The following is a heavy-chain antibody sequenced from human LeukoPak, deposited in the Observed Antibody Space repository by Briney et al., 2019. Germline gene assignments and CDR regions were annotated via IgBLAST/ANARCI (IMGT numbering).Heavy chain of an antibody. J-gene: IGHJ5*02. CDR1: GGSFSGYY. CDR2: INHSGST. V-gene: IGHV4-34*01. CDR3: ARLIKRITMVRGVKANWFDP. Sequence: SETLSLICAVYGGSFSGYYWSWIRQPPGKGLEWIGEINHSGSTNYNLSLKSRVTISVDTSKNQFSLKLSSVTAADTAVYYCARLIKRITMVRGVKANWFDPWGQGTLVTVSS. D-gene: IGHD3-10*01.